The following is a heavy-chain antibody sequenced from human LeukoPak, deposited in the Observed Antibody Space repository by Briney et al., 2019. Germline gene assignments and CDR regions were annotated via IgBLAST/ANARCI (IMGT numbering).Heavy chain of an antibody. CDR3: AKTYGSGSCDY. V-gene: IGHV3-23*01. CDR1: GFTFSGYA. CDR2: VSNSDGTT. D-gene: IGHD3-10*01. Sequence: GGSLRLSCAASGFTFSGYAMSWVRQAPGKGLEWVSAVSNSDGTTYYADSVKGRFTISRDNSKNTLYLQMNSLRAEDTAVYYCAKTYGSGSCDYWGQGTLVTVSS. J-gene: IGHJ4*02.